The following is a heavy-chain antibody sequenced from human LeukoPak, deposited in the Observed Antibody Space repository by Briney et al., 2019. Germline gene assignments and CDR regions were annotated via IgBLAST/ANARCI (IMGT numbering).Heavy chain of an antibody. D-gene: IGHD3-3*01. CDR3: AKSPIFGVPHGSFDY. CDR2: IKSDGREK. CDR1: RFTFSDYW. Sequence: PGGSLRLSCAACRFTFSDYWMSWVRQTPGKGLEWMANIKSDGREKYYVDSVRGRFTISRDNAKNSLYLQMNSLRAEDMALYYCAKSPIFGVPHGSFDYWGQGTLVTVSS. J-gene: IGHJ4*02. V-gene: IGHV3-7*03.